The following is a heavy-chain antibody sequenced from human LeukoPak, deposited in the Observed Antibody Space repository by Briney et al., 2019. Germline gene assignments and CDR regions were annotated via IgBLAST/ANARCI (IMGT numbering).Heavy chain of an antibody. CDR1: GGSISSSSYY. J-gene: IGHJ3*02. D-gene: IGHD2-2*01. CDR2: IYYSGST. Sequence: PSETLSLTCAVSGGSISSSSYYWGWIRQPPGKGLEWIGSIYYSGSTYYNPSLKSRVTISVDTSKNQFSLKLSSVTAADTAVYYCARHTDYQLLNAFDIWGQGTMVTVSS. CDR3: ARHTDYQLLNAFDI. V-gene: IGHV4-39*01.